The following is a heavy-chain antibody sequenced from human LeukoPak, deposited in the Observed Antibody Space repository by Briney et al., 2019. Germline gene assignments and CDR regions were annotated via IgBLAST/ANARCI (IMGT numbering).Heavy chain of an antibody. V-gene: IGHV3-21*01. CDR3: ARVRWAATTRDAFDI. CDR2: ISSSSSYI. J-gene: IGHJ3*02. CDR1: GFTFSSYS. D-gene: IGHD4-23*01. Sequence: NPGGSLRLSCAASGFTFSSYSMNWVRQAPGKGLEWVSSISSSSSYIYYADSVKGRFTISRDNAKNSLYLQINSLRAEDTAVYYCARVRWAATTRDAFDIWGQGTMVTVSS.